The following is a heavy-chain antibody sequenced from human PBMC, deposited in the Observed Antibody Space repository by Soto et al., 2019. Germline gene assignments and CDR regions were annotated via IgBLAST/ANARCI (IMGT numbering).Heavy chain of an antibody. V-gene: IGHV4-59*01. CDR3: ARGSYNILTGYYLDY. D-gene: IGHD3-9*01. CDR2: IYYSGNT. CDR1: GGSFSTYY. Sequence: PSETLSLTCTVSGGSFSTYYWSWVRQPPGKGLEWIGYIYYSGNTNYNPSLKSRVTISFDTSRSQFSLKLRSVTAADTAVYYCARGSYNILTGYYLDYWGRGTLVTVSS. J-gene: IGHJ4*02.